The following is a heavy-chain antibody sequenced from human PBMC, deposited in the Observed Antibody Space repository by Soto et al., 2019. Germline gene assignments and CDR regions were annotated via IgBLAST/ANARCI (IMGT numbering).Heavy chain of an antibody. J-gene: IGHJ1*01. V-gene: IGHV4-31*03. CDR3: ASYERYCGGDCSHAEYFQH. D-gene: IGHD2-21*02. CDR1: GGSISSGGYY. CDR2: IYYSGST. Sequence: SETLSLTCTVSGGSISSGGYYWSWIRQHPGKGLEWIGYIYYSGSTYYNPSLKSRVTISVDTSKNQFSLKLSSVTAADTAVYYCASYERYCGGDCSHAEYFQHWGQGTLGAVSS.